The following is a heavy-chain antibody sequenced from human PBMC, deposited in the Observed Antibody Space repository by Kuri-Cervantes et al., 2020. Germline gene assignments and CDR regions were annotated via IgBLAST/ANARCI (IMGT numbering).Heavy chain of an antibody. CDR1: GFTFSGSA. D-gene: IGHD6-13*01. V-gene: IGHV3-73*01. CDR2: IRSKANSYAT. Sequence: ETLSLTCAASGFTFSGSAIHWVRQASGKGLEWVGRIRSKANSYATASAASVKGRFTFSRDDSKTTAYLQMDSLKTEDTAVYYCARDGAYSSSWSTQDYGMDVWGQGTTVTVSS. J-gene: IGHJ6*02. CDR3: ARDGAYSSSWSTQDYGMDV.